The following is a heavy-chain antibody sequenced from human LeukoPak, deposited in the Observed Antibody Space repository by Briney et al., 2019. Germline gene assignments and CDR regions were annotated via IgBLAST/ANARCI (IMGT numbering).Heavy chain of an antibody. V-gene: IGHV3-30*18. CDR1: GFAFCTYG. D-gene: IGHD3-10*01. CDR2: ISYDGSNK. Sequence: GRSLRLSCAASGFAFCTYGMHWVRHAPGKGLVCVAVISYDGSNKYYADSVKGRFTISRDNSKNTLYLQMSSLRAEATAVYYCAKDRGVAYDSGSLGFDYWGQRTLVSVSS. CDR3: AKDRGVAYDSGSLGFDY. J-gene: IGHJ4*02.